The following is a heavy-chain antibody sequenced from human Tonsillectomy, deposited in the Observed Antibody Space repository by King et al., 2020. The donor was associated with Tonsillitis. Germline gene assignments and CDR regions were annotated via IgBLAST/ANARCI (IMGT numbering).Heavy chain of an antibody. CDR1: GDSISGSTYY. D-gene: IGHD6-19*01. V-gene: IGHV4-39*01. CDR3: ARPSAAVAGNFDY. J-gene: IGHJ4*02. CDR2: IYQRGNT. Sequence: QLQLQESGPGLVKPSETLSLTCSVSGDSISGSTYYWGWIRQAPGKGLEWLGSIYQRGNTYGNPSLRSRVTISVDTPKNQFSLRLSSVTAADTAVYYCARPSAAVAGNFDYWGQGSQVTVSS.